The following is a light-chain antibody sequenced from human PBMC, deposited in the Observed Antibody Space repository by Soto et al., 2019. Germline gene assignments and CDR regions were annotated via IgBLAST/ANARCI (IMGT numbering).Light chain of an antibody. V-gene: IGLV1-40*01. CDR3: QTYDSSLSGLYV. Sequence: QSALTQPSSISGAPGQRGTISCTGSSSNNGAGSDVHWYHQLSGTAPKLLIYGNTNRPSGVPDRFSGSKSGTSASLAIAGLQTEDEGDYYCQTYDSSLSGLYVFGTGTKVTVL. CDR2: GNT. CDR1: SSNNGAGSD. J-gene: IGLJ1*01.